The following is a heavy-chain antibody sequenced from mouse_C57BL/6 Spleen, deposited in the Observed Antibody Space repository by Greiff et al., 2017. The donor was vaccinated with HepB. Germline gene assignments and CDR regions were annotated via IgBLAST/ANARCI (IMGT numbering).Heavy chain of an antibody. CDR3: ARAPITTVPHWYFDV. Sequence: EVKLVESEGGLVQPGSSMKLSCTASGFTFSDYYMAWVRQVPEKGLEWVANINYDGSSTYYLDSLKSRFIISRDNAKNILYLQMSSLKSEDTATYYCARAPITTVPHWYFDVWGTGTPVTVSS. D-gene: IGHD1-1*01. V-gene: IGHV5-16*01. J-gene: IGHJ1*03. CDR2: INYDGSST. CDR1: GFTFSDYY.